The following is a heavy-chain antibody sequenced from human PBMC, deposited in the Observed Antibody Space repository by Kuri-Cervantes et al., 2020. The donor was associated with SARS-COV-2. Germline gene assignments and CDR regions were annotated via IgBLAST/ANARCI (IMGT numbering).Heavy chain of an antibody. CDR3: ARQNWSYYFDY. V-gene: IGHV4-38-2*02. D-gene: IGHD1-1*01. J-gene: IGHJ4*02. CDR2: IYHSGST. CDR1: GYSISSGYY. Sequence: ESLKISCTVSGYSISSGYYWGWIRQPPGKGLEWIGSIYHSGSTYYNPSLKSRVTTSVDTSKNQFSLKLSSVTAADTAVYYCARQNWSYYFDYWGQGTLVTVSS.